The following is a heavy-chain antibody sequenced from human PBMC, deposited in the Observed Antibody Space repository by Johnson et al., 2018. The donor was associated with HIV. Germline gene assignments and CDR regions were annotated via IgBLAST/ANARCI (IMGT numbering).Heavy chain of an antibody. Sequence: VQLVESGGGVVQPGRSLRLSCTASGFTFDDYAMHWVRQAPGKGLEWVSGIHWNSGTIVYADSVKGRFTISRDNAKNSMYLRMNSLRAEDTAFYYCVKDRGIRGVIRGACDMWGQGTMVTVSS. CDR1: GFTFDDYA. V-gene: IGHV3-9*01. D-gene: IGHD3-10*01. CDR3: VKDRGIRGVIRGACDM. J-gene: IGHJ3*02. CDR2: IHWNSGTI.